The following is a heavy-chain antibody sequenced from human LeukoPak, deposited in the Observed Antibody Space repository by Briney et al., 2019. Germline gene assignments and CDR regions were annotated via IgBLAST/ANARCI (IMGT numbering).Heavy chain of an antibody. CDR1: GFTFSSHW. Sequence: GGSLRLSCAASGFTFSSHWMHWVRQVPGKGLVWVSRINGDGSRISYADSVKGRFTISRDNAKNTLYLQMNSLRAEDTAVYYCARARGSLEYDYWGQGTLVTVSS. V-gene: IGHV3-74*01. J-gene: IGHJ4*02. CDR2: INGDGSRI. CDR3: ARARGSLEYDY. D-gene: IGHD1-26*01.